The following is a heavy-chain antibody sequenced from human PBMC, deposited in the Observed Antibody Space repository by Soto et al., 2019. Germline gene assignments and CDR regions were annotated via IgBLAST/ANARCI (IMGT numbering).Heavy chain of an antibody. J-gene: IGHJ5*02. V-gene: IGHV4-59*01. CDR3: AGRSDSSSWYNWFDP. D-gene: IGHD6-13*01. CDR1: GGSISSYY. Sequence: PSETLSLTCTVSGGSISSYYWSWIRQPPGKGLEWIGYIYYSGSTNYNPSLKSRVTISVDTSKNQFSLKLSSVTAADTAVYYCAGRSDSSSWYNWFDPWGQGTLVTVSS. CDR2: IYYSGST.